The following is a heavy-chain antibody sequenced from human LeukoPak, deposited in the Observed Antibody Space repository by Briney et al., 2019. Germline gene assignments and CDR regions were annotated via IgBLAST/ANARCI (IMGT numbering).Heavy chain of an antibody. CDR2: IKQDGSEK. CDR1: RFTFSRYG. V-gene: IGHV3-7*01. CDR3: AREERMIPDY. J-gene: IGHJ4*02. D-gene: IGHD3-22*01. Sequence: PGGSLRLSCAASRFTFSRYGMHWVRQAPGKELEWVANIKQDGSEKYYVDSVKGRFTISRDNAKNSLYLQMNSLRAEDTAVYYCAREERMIPDYWGQGTLVTVSS.